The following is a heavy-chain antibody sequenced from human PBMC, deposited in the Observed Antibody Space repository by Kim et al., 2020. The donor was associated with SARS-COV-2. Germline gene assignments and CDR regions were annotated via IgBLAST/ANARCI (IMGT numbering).Heavy chain of an antibody. D-gene: IGHD3-22*01. CDR2: IYSGGST. CDR3: ARGLYYYDSSGYGDY. V-gene: IGHV3-53*01. CDR1: GFTVSSNY. Sequence: GGSLRLSCAASGFTVSSNYMSWVRQAPGKGLEWVSVIYSGGSTYYADSVKGRFTISRDNSKNTLYLQMNSLRAEDTAVYYCARGLYYYDSSGYGDYWGQGTLVTVSS. J-gene: IGHJ4*02.